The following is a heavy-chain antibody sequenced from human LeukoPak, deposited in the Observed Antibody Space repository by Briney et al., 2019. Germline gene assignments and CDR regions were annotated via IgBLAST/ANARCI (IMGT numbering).Heavy chain of an antibody. CDR3: ADYGVSGVRNNFY. J-gene: IGHJ4*02. CDR2: ISVASNT. Sequence: GGSLRLSCAASGLAFSSYAMSWVRQAPGKGLEWVSTISVASNTFYADSVKGRFTISKDNSRNTVYLQMTSLRADDTAVYYCADYGVSGVRNNFYWGQGTLVTVSS. CDR1: GLAFSSYA. D-gene: IGHD3-3*01. V-gene: IGHV3-23*01.